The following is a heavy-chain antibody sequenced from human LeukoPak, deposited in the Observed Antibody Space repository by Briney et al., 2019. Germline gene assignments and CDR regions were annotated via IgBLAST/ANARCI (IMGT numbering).Heavy chain of an antibody. CDR1: GGTISGYA. V-gene: IGHV4-4*07. CDR2: IYPNGMT. Sequence: SQTLSLTCTVSGGTISGYAWSWIRQPAGKGLEWIGRIYPNGMTNYSPSLESLITLSVDTSKNQFSLKLSSVTAADTAVYYCARERGEADDFWSGYSNWFDPWGQGTLVTVSS. J-gene: IGHJ5*02. CDR3: ARERGEADDFWSGYSNWFDP. D-gene: IGHD3-3*01.